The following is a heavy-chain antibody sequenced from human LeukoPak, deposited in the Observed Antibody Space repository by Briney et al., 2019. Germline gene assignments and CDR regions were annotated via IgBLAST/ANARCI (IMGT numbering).Heavy chain of an antibody. Sequence: PSETLSLTCSVSGGSLTYTSHYWGWLRQPPGKGLEWIGSIHYSGDTYYKPSLRSRVTISVDTSKNQFSLKVTSVTAADTAVYYCARHGSGGWVFDYWGQGTLVTVSS. CDR2: IHYSGDT. J-gene: IGHJ4*02. V-gene: IGHV4-39*01. D-gene: IGHD6-19*01. CDR1: GGSLTYTSHY. CDR3: ARHGSGGWVFDY.